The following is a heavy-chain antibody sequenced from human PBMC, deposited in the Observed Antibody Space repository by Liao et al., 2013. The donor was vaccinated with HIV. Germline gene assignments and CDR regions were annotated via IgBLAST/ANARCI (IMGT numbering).Heavy chain of an antibody. J-gene: IGHJ4*02. CDR3: ARSYYDILTGYYSDY. CDR2: IYYSGST. D-gene: IGHD3-9*01. Sequence: QVQLQESGPGLVKPSETLSLTCTVSGGSFSGYYWSWIRQPAGKGLEWIGYIYYSGSTNYNPSLKSRVTISVDTSKNQFSLKLSSVTAADTAVYYCARSYYDILTGYYSDYWGQGTLVTVSS. V-gene: IGHV4-59*12. CDR1: GGSFSGYY.